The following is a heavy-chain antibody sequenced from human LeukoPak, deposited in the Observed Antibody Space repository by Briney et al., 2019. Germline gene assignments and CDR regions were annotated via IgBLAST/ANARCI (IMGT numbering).Heavy chain of an antibody. J-gene: IGHJ6*03. Sequence: SSETLSLTCTVSGFTISSYYWSWIRQPAGRGLEWIGRIYTRGSTNYNPTLKSRVTMSVDASKNLFSLKLSSVTAADTAVYYCARALRFWSEENYYYYYYMDVWGKGTTVTVSS. D-gene: IGHD3-3*01. CDR1: GFTISSYY. V-gene: IGHV4-4*07. CDR3: ARALRFWSEENYYYYYYMDV. CDR2: IYTRGST.